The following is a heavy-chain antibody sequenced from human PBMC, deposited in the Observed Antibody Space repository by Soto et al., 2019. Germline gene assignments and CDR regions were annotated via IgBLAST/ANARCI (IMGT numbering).Heavy chain of an antibody. D-gene: IGHD2-21*02. CDR2: IIPIFGTA. CDR1: GGTFSSYA. V-gene: IGHV1-69*13. J-gene: IGHJ5*02. Sequence: SSVKVSCKASGGTFSSYAISWVRQAPGQGLEWMGGIIPIFGTANYAQKFQGRVTITADESTSTAYMELSRLRSDDTAVYYCAREVTGNWFDPWGQGTLVAVSS. CDR3: AREVTGNWFDP.